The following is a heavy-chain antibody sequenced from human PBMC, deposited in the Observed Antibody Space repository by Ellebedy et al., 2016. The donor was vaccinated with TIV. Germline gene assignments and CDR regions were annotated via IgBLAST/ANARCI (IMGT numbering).Heavy chain of an antibody. V-gene: IGHV3-33*01. CDR1: GFTLSTYG. Sequence: GESLKISCAASGFTLSTYGMHWVRQAPGKGLEWVAVMSYDGSNQYYADSVKGRFIISRDNSENTLYLQMNRLRAEDTAFYFCARDRLRFMVRGAVPFDPWGQGTLVTVSS. CDR3: ARDRLRFMVRGAVPFDP. CDR2: MSYDGSNQ. D-gene: IGHD3-10*01. J-gene: IGHJ5*02.